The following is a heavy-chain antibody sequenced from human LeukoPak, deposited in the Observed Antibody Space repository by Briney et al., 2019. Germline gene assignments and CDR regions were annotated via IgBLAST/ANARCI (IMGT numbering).Heavy chain of an antibody. J-gene: IGHJ4*02. V-gene: IGHV4-61*01. CDR1: GGSVSSGSYY. D-gene: IGHD6-13*01. CDR2: IYYSGST. Sequence: SETLSLTCTVSGGSVSSGSYYWSWLRQPPGKGLEWIGYIYYSGSTNYNPSLKSRVTISVDTSKSQFSLKLSSVTAADTAVYYCAGLGIAAAGNDYWGQGTLVTVSS. CDR3: AGLGIAAAGNDY.